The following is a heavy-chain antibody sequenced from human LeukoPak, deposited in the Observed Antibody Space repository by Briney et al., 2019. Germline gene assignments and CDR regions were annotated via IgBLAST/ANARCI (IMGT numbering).Heavy chain of an antibody. D-gene: IGHD4-11*01. J-gene: IGHJ3*02. CDR2: MNPNKGNT. CDR3: ARGYSKGGDAFDI. Sequence: ASVKVSCKASGYSFTRYDINWVRQATGQGLEWMGWMNPNKGNTGYAQKFQGRVTMTRNTSINTAYMELSSLRSEDTAVYYCARGYSKGGDAFDIWGQGTMVTVSS. CDR1: GYSFTRYD. V-gene: IGHV1-8*01.